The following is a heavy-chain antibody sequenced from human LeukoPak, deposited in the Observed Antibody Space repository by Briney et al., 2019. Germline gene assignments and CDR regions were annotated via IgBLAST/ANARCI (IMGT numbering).Heavy chain of an antibody. J-gene: IGHJ5*02. CDR3: ARRGPGTFYYGSGSYLNWFDP. Sequence: SETLSLTCAVYGGSFSGYYWSWIRQPPGKGLEWIGEINHSGSTNYNPSLKSRVTISVGTSKNQFSLKLSSVTAADTAVYYCARRGPGTFYYGSGSYLNWFDPWGQGTLVTVSS. CDR1: GGSFSGYY. CDR2: INHSGST. V-gene: IGHV4-34*01. D-gene: IGHD3-10*01.